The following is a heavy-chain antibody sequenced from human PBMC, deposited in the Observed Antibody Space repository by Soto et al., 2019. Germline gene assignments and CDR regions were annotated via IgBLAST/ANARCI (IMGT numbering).Heavy chain of an antibody. Sequence: GSLRLSCAASGFTFSIYWMHWVRQAPGKGLVWVSRINGDGSSTSYADSVKGRFTISKDNAKNTLYLQMNSLRAEDTAVYYCAKRATGTYFDYWGQGTLVTVSS. D-gene: IGHD1-1*01. CDR2: INGDGSST. CDR1: GFTFSIYW. V-gene: IGHV3-74*01. J-gene: IGHJ4*02. CDR3: AKRATGTYFDY.